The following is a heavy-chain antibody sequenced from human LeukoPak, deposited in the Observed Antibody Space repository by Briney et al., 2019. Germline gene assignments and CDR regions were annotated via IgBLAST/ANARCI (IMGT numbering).Heavy chain of an antibody. V-gene: IGHV4-39*01. CDR1: GGSISSSSYY. J-gene: IGHJ4*02. CDR2: IYYSGST. CDR3: ARLFKLWGSGYSSSPYYFDY. Sequence: SETLSLTCTVSGGSISSSSYYWGWIRQPPGKGLEWIGSIYYSGSTYYNPSLKSRVTISVDTSKNQLSLKLSSVTAADTAVYYCARLFKLWGSGYSSSPYYFDYWGQGTLVTVSS. D-gene: IGHD6-13*01.